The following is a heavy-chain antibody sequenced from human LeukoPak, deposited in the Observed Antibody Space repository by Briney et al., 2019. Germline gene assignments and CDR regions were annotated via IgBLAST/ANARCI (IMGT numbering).Heavy chain of an antibody. J-gene: IGHJ6*02. Sequence: GGSLRLSCAASGFTFSTHAMHWVRQAPGKGLEWVAVISSDGSNKFYPDSVKGRFTISRDNSKNTLDLQMNSLRAEDTAVYYCVRAMDVWGQGTTVTVSS. V-gene: IGHV3-30*04. CDR3: VRAMDV. CDR1: GFTFSTHA. CDR2: ISSDGSNK.